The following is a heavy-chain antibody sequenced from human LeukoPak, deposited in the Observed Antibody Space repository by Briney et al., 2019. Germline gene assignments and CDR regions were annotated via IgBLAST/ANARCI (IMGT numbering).Heavy chain of an antibody. V-gene: IGHV3-7*01. CDR1: RFTFSNYW. Sequence: PGGSLRLSCAVSRFTFSNYWMTWVRQAPGKGLEWVANINQDGSEKNYVDSVKGRLTISRDNAENSLYLQMNSLGVEDTAVYHCARPVGYSGSGSYYGYWGQGTLVTVSS. D-gene: IGHD3-10*01. CDR3: ARPVGYSGSGSYYGY. CDR2: INQDGSEK. J-gene: IGHJ4*02.